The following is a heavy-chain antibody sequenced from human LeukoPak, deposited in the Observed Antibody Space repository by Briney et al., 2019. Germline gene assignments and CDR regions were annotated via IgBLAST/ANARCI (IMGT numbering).Heavy chain of an antibody. D-gene: IGHD3-10*01. Sequence: SVKVSCKASGGTFSSYAISWVRQAPGQGLEWMGGIIPIFGTANYAQKFQGRVTITADESTSTAYMELSSLRSEDTAVYHCARDAVRGASTGAFDIWGQGTMVTVSS. CDR2: IIPIFGTA. CDR3: ARDAVRGASTGAFDI. CDR1: GGTFSSYA. J-gene: IGHJ3*02. V-gene: IGHV1-69*13.